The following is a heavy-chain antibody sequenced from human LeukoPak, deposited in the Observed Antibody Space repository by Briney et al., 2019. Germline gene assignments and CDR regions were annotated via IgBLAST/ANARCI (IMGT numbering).Heavy chain of an antibody. J-gene: IGHJ4*02. CDR1: GFTFSIYA. CDR2: ISGSGGST. D-gene: IGHD6-19*01. CDR3: AKGDLPSGYDSSGWYWDD. V-gene: IGHV3-23*01. Sequence: GGSLRLSCAASGFTFSIYAMTWVRRALGKGLEWVSAISGSGGSTYYADSVKGRFTISRDNSKKTLHLQMNSLRAEDTAVYHCAKGDLPSGYDSSGWYWDDWGQGTLVTVSS.